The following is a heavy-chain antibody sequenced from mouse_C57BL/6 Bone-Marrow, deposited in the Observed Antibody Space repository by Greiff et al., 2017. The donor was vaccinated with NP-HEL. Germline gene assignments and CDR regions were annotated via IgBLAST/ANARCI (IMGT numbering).Heavy chain of an antibody. CDR1: GFSLTSYA. D-gene: IGHD1-1*01. J-gene: IGHJ3*01. V-gene: IGHV2-9-1*01. CDR3: ARGPNYGSSYYPAWFAY. CDR2: IWTGGGT. Sequence: VQLQESGPGLVAPSQSLSITCTVSGFSLTSYAISWVRQPPGKGLEWLGVIWTGGGTNYNSALKSRLSISKDNSKSQVFLKMNSLQTDDTARYYCARGPNYGSSYYPAWFAYWGQGTLVTVSA.